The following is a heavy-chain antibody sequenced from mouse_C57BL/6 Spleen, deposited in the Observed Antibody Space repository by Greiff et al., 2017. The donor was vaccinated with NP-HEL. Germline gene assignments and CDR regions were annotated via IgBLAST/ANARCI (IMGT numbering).Heavy chain of an antibody. Sequence: QVQLQQSGAELVKPGASVKLSCKASGYTFTEYTIHWVKQRSGQGLEWIGWFYPGSGSIKYNEKFKDKATLTADKSSSTVYMELSRLTSEDSAVYFCARHEFYYYGSSYEDYFDYWGQGTTLTVSS. V-gene: IGHV1-62-2*01. CDR2: FYPGSGSI. CDR1: GYTFTEYT. CDR3: ARHEFYYYGSSYEDYFDY. D-gene: IGHD1-1*01. J-gene: IGHJ2*01.